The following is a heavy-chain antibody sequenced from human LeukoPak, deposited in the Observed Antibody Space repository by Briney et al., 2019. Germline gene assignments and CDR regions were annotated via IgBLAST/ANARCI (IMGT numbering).Heavy chain of an antibody. CDR1: GFTFSSYA. CDR3: ARDTGYSSGWYNY. D-gene: IGHD6-19*01. Sequence: GGSLRLSCAASGFTFSSYAMHWVRQAPGKGLEWVAVISYDGSNKYYADSVKGRFTISRDNSKNTLYLQMNSLRAEDTAVYYCARDTGYSSGWYNYWGQGTLVTVSS. J-gene: IGHJ4*02. CDR2: ISYDGSNK. V-gene: IGHV3-30-3*01.